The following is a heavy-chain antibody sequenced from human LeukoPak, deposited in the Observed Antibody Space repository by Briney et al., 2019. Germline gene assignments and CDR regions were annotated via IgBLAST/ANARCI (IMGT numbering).Heavy chain of an antibody. Sequence: ASVKVSCKASGYTFTGYYMHWVRQAPGQGLEWMGWINPNSGGTNYAQKFQGWVTMTRDTSISTAYMELSRLRSDDTAVYYCARSFTYYYDSSGYYYQDYWGQGTLVTVSS. CDR2: INPNSGGT. V-gene: IGHV1-2*04. CDR1: GYTFTGYY. J-gene: IGHJ4*02. D-gene: IGHD3-22*01. CDR3: ARSFTYYYDSSGYYYQDY.